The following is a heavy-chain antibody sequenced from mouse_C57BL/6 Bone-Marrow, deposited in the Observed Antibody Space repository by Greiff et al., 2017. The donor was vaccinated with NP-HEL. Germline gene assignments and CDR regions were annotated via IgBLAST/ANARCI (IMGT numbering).Heavy chain of an antibody. Sequence: EVQLVESGGGLVKPGGSLKLSCAASGFTFSDYGMHWVRQAPEKGLEWVAYISSGSSTIYYADTVKGRFTISRDNAKNTLFLQMTSLRSEDTAMYYCARDYDDGAYWGQGTLVTVSA. D-gene: IGHD2-3*01. CDR3: ARDYDDGAY. V-gene: IGHV5-17*01. CDR1: GFTFSDYG. J-gene: IGHJ3*01. CDR2: ISSGSSTI.